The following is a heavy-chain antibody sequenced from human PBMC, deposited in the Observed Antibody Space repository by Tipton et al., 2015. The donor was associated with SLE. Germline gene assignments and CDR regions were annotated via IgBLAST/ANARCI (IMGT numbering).Heavy chain of an antibody. CDR3: ARSMLTTKRVFDY. V-gene: IGHV4-59*01. Sequence: TLSLTCSVSGTSISTYSWSWIRQPPGKGLEWIGYIYNSGNTNYSPSLKSRVTMSVDTSKNQFSLSVNSVTAADTAVYYCARSMLTTKRVFDYWGQGTLVTVSS. D-gene: IGHD3-16*01. J-gene: IGHJ4*02. CDR2: IYNSGNT. CDR1: GTSISTYS.